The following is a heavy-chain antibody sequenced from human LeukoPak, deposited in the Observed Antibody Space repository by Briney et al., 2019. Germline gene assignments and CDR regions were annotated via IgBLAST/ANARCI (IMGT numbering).Heavy chain of an antibody. Sequence: GGSLRLSCAASGFTFSNYAILWVRQAPGKGLEWVAVISYDGSSKNFADSVKGRFTISRDNVENSLYLQMNSLRDEDTAVYYCARVAAGYSVNYFDYWGQGTLVTVSS. J-gene: IGHJ4*02. CDR2: ISYDGSSK. V-gene: IGHV3-30-3*01. CDR3: ARVAAGYSVNYFDY. CDR1: GFTFSNYA. D-gene: IGHD4-23*01.